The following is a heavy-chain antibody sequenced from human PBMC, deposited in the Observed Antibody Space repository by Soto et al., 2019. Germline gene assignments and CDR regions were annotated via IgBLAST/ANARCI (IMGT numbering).Heavy chain of an antibody. D-gene: IGHD3-10*01. CDR1: GGSMISYY. V-gene: IGHV4-59*08. CDR2: IYYGGST. J-gene: IGHJ4*02. CDR3: ARHPTGLWFGDGPDD. Sequence: TSETLSLTCTVSGGSMISYYWSWIRQSPGKGLEWIGFIYYGGSTNYNPSLKSRVTISVDTPKNQFSLKLSSVTAADTAVYYCARHPTGLWFGDGPDDWGQGTLVTVSS.